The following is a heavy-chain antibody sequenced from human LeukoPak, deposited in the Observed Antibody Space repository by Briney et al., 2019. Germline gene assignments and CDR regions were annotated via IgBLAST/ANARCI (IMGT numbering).Heavy chain of an antibody. Sequence: SQTLSLTCAISGDSVSSNSAAWSWIRQSPSRGLEWLGRTYYRFKWSNDYAVSVRSRITINPDTSKNQFSLQLNSVTPEDTAVYYCASIAATGRGDYWGQGTLVTVSA. CDR3: ASIAATGRGDY. CDR2: TYYRFKWSN. V-gene: IGHV6-1*01. CDR1: GDSVSSNSAA. J-gene: IGHJ4*02. D-gene: IGHD6-13*01.